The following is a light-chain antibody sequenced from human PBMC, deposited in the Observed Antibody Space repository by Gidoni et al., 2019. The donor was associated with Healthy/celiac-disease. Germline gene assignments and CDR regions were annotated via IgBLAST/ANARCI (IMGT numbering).Light chain of an antibody. Sequence: DIVMTQSPDSLAVSLGERATINCKSSQSVLYSSNNKNYLAWYQQKPGQPPKLLIYCASTLESGVPDRFSGSGSGTDFTLTISSLQAEDLAVYYCQQYYSTPYTFGQGTKLEIK. V-gene: IGKV4-1*01. CDR1: QSVLYSSNNKNY. CDR3: QQYYSTPYT. CDR2: CAS. J-gene: IGKJ2*01.